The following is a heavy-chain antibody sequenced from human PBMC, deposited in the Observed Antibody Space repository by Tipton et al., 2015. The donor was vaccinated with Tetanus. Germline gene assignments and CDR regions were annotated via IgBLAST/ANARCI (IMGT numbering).Heavy chain of an antibody. J-gene: IGHJ6*02. CDR3: ARDQIVEQATRDHDYGVDV. CDR1: GFTFSDHY. Sequence: SLRLSCVASGFTFSDHYMSWIRQAPGKGLEWVSYISSSGKTVHYADAVKGRFTISRDSAKNSLYLQMNSLRADDTAVYYCARDQIVEQATRDHDYGVDVWGQGTTVTVSS. V-gene: IGHV3-11*01. D-gene: IGHD3-22*01. CDR2: ISSSGKTV.